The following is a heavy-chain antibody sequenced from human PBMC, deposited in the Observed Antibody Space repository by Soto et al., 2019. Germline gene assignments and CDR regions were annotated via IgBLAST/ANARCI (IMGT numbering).Heavy chain of an antibody. CDR1: GYTFTNYY. V-gene: IGHV1-46*01. J-gene: IGHJ4*02. Sequence: GASVKGSCKASGYTFTNYYMHWVRQAPGQGLEWLGIINPSGGSTSYAQKFRGRVTMTRDTSTSTVYMELSSLRSEDTAVYYCARDRGHSSSWDYFDYWGLGTLVTVSS. D-gene: IGHD6-13*01. CDR3: ARDRGHSSSWDYFDY. CDR2: INPSGGST.